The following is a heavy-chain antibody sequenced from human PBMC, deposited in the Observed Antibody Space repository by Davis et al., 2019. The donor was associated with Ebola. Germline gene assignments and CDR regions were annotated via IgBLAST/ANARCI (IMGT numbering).Heavy chain of an antibody. Sequence: AASVKVSCKASGYTFTGYYMHWVRQAPGQGLEWMGRIIPILGIANYAQKFQGRVTITADKSTSTAYMELSSLRSEDTAVYYCARDRGYGSGWYNYYYGMDVWGQGTTVTVSS. D-gene: IGHD6-19*01. CDR3: ARDRGYGSGWYNYYYGMDV. CDR1: GYTFTGYY. CDR2: IIPILGIA. V-gene: IGHV1-69*04. J-gene: IGHJ6*02.